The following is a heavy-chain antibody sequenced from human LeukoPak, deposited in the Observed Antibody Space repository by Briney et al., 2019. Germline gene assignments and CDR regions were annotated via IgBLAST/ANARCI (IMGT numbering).Heavy chain of an antibody. J-gene: IGHJ4*02. V-gene: IGHV4-59*11. D-gene: IGHD3-22*01. CDR3: ARETASSGYPFDY. CDR1: GGSISSHY. Sequence: SETLSLTCTVSGGSISSHYWSWIRQPPGEGLEWIGYIYYSGSTNYNPSLKSRVTISVDTSKNQFSLKLSSVTAADTAVYYCARETASSGYPFDYWGQGTLVTVSS. CDR2: IYYSGST.